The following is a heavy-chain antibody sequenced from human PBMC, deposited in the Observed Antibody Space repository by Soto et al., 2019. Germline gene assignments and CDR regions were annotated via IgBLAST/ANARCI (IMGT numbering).Heavy chain of an antibody. V-gene: IGHV1-69*01. CDR2: ITPIIGAT. Sequence: QVQLVQSGAEVKKPGSSVKVSCKASGGSLRNYAFSWLRLAPGRGLEWMGGITPIIGATKNAQKFQGRVTITADESTSTVHMELSSLSSEDTAVYYCARDHSLLGGTYYFDYWGQGTLVTVSS. D-gene: IGHD1-26*01. J-gene: IGHJ4*02. CDR3: ARDHSLLGGTYYFDY. CDR1: GGSLRNYA.